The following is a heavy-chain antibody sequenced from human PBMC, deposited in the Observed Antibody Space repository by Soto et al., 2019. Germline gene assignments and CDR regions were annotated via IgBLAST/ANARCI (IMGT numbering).Heavy chain of an antibody. Sequence: ASVKVSCKASGGTFSSYAISWVRQAPGQGLEWMGGIIPIFGTANYAQKFQGRVTITADESTSTAYMELSSLRSEDTAVYYCARGALDCSSTSCPTYYYYYGMDVWGQGTTVTVSS. CDR2: IIPIFGTA. CDR3: ARGALDCSSTSCPTYYYYYGMDV. V-gene: IGHV1-69*13. CDR1: GGTFSSYA. J-gene: IGHJ6*02. D-gene: IGHD2-2*01.